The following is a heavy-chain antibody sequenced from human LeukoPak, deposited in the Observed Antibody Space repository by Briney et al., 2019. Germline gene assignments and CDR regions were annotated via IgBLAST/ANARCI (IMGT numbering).Heavy chain of an antibody. J-gene: IGHJ6*02. Sequence: ASVKVSCKASGYTFTGYYMHWVRQAPGQGLEWMGWINPNSGGTNYAQKFQGRVTMTRDTSISTAYMELSRLRSDDTAVYYCARVPETPSGYCSSTSCSGYYYYGMDVWGQGTTVIVSS. CDR2: INPNSGGT. CDR3: ARVPETPSGYCSSTSCSGYYYYGMDV. D-gene: IGHD2-2*01. CDR1: GYTFTGYY. V-gene: IGHV1-2*02.